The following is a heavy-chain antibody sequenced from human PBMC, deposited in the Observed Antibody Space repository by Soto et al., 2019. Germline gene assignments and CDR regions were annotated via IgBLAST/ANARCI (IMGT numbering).Heavy chain of an antibody. CDR1: GFTFSSYA. CDR2: IRGSGGST. J-gene: IGHJ4*02. D-gene: IGHD2-8*01. Sequence: GGSLRLSCAASGFTFSSYAMSWVRQAPGKGLEWVSAIRGSGGSTYYADSVKSRFTISRDNSKNTLYLQMNSLRAEDTAVYYCAKDLCTNGVCWAFDYWGQGTLVTVSS. CDR3: AKDLCTNGVCWAFDY. V-gene: IGHV3-23*01.